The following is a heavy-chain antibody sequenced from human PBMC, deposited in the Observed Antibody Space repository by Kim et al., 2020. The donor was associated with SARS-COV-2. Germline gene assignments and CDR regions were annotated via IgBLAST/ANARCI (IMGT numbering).Heavy chain of an antibody. CDR2: IRSKANSYAT. CDR1: GFTFSGSA. Sequence: GGSLRLSCAASGFTFSGSAMHWVRQASGKGLEWVGRIRSKANSYATAYAASVKGRFTISRDDSKNTAYLQMNSLKTEDTAVYYCTRAETSYYYYYYMDVWGKGTTVTVSS. J-gene: IGHJ6*03. V-gene: IGHV3-73*01. CDR3: TRAETSYYYYYYMDV.